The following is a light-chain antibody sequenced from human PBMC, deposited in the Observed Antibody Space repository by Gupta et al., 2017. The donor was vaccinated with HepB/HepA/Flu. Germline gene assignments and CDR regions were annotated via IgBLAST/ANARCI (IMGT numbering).Light chain of an antibody. V-gene: IGLV1-40*01. J-gene: IGLJ2*01. CDR3: QSYDSSLSGSYVV. Sequence: QSVLTQPPPASRTLGQRVTISCTGSSSNIGAGYDVHWYQQLPGTAPKLLIYGNSNRPSGVPDRFSGSKSGTSASLAITGLQAEDEADYYCQSYDSSLSGSYVVFGGGTKLTVL. CDR2: GNS. CDR1: SSNIGAGYD.